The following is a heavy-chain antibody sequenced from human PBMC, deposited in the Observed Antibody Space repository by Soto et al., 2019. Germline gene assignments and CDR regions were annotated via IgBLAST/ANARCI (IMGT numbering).Heavy chain of an antibody. Sequence: SVKVSCKASGGSFFNSGISWVRQAPGQGLEWMGGIIPLFGSANYAQKFLGRLTITADESTNTVYMNLTSLRSEDTGFYYCTKDGPVVGPTPPYFDLWGQGALVTVSS. CDR2: IIPLFGSA. CDR3: TKDGPVVGPTPPYFDL. J-gene: IGHJ4*02. CDR1: GGSFFNSG. D-gene: IGHD1-26*01. V-gene: IGHV1-69*13.